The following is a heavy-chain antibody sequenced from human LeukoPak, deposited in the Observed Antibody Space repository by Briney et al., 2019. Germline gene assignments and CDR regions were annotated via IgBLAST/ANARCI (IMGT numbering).Heavy chain of an antibody. CDR2: ISGSGGST. V-gene: IGHV3-23*01. D-gene: IGHD3-3*01. Sequence: AGGSLRLSCAASGFTFSSYAMSWVRQAPGKGLEWVSAISGSGGSTYYADSVKGRFTISRDNSKNTLYLQMNSLRAEDTAVYYCAARSYYDFWSGYPDYYMDVWGKGTTVTVSS. CDR1: GFTFSSYA. J-gene: IGHJ6*03. CDR3: AARSYYDFWSGYPDYYMDV.